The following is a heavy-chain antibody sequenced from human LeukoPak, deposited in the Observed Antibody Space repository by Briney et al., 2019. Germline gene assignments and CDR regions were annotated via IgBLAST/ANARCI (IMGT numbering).Heavy chain of an antibody. V-gene: IGHV3-15*01. CDR1: GFTFSNAW. CDR3: TTDMQWPRNYFDY. D-gene: IGHD6-19*01. J-gene: IGHJ4*02. Sequence: GGSLRLSCAASGFTFSNAWMSWVRQAPGKGLEWVGRIKSKTDGGTTDYAAPVKGRFTISRDDSKNTLYLQMNSLKTEDTAVHYCTTDMQWPRNYFDYWGQGTLVTVSS. CDR2: IKSKTDGGTT.